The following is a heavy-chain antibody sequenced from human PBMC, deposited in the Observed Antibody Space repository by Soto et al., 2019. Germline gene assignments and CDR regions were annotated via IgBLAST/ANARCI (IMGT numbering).Heavy chain of an antibody. CDR2: IYSGGST. CDR3: ARDGGVQYSAYGHLGY. Sequence: WGSLRLSCAASGFTVGSTYISWVSQDPRKGLEWESVIYSGGSTYYTDSVKGRFTSSRDNSKKTLYIQMNSLRAEDMSLYDCARDGGVQYSAYGHLGYWGQGTLVNVSS. J-gene: IGHJ4*01. V-gene: IGHV3-66*01. CDR1: GFTVGSTY. D-gene: IGHD5-12*01.